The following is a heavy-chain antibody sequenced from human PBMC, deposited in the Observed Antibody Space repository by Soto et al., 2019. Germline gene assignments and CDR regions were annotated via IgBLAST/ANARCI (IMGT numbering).Heavy chain of an antibody. CDR2: IYYSGTT. CDR1: GGSINNYH. CDR3: ARQVTPYSGSYAFDP. V-gene: IGHV4-59*01. D-gene: IGHD1-26*01. J-gene: IGHJ5*02. Sequence: QVQLQESGPGLVKPSETLSLTCTVSGGSINNYHWSWIRQPPGKGLEWLGYIYYSGTTNYNPSLKSRVTISVDTSKNQFSLKVSSVTAADTAVYYCARQVTPYSGSYAFDPWGQGTLVTVSS.